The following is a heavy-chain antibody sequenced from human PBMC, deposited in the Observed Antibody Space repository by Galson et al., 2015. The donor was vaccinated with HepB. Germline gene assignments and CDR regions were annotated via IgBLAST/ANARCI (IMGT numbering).Heavy chain of an antibody. J-gene: IGHJ4*02. CDR2: ISGSGGST. V-gene: IGHV3-23*01. CDR3: AGSWDYYDSSVLKGY. D-gene: IGHD3-22*01. Sequence: SLRLSCAASGFTFSSYAMSWVRQAPGKGLGWVSAISGSGGSTYYADSVKGRFTISRDNSKNTLYLQMNSLRAEDTAVYYCAGSWDYYDSSVLKGYWGQGTLVTVSS. CDR1: GFTFSSYA.